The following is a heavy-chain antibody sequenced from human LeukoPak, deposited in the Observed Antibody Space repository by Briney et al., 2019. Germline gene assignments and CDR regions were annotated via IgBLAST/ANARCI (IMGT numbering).Heavy chain of an antibody. CDR3: ASPDGYNFNFDY. V-gene: IGHV4-4*07. CDR1: GGSISSYY. CDR2: IYTSGST. Sequence: SETLSLTCTVSGGSISSYYWSWIRQPAGKGLEWIGRIYTSGSTNYNPSLKSRVTISVDTSKNQFSLKLSSVTAADTAVYYCASPDGYNFNFDYWGQGTLVTVSS. D-gene: IGHD5-24*01. J-gene: IGHJ4*02.